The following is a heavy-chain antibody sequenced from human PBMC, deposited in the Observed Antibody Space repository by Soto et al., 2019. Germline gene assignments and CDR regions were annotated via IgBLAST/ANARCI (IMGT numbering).Heavy chain of an antibody. CDR3: ARENRSGYDIWYFDL. V-gene: IGHV1-69*18. CDR2: IIPIFGTA. Sequence: QVQLVRSGAEVKKPGSSVKVSCKASGGTFSSYAISWVRQAPGQGLEWMGRIIPIFGTANYAQKFQGRVTITADESTSTAYMELSSLRSEDTAVYYCARENRSGYDIWYFDLWGRGTLVTVSS. J-gene: IGHJ2*01. CDR1: GGTFSSYA. D-gene: IGHD5-12*01.